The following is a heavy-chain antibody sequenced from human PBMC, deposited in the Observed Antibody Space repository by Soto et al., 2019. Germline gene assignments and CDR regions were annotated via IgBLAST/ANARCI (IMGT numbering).Heavy chain of an antibody. CDR2: ISGYDGHT. D-gene: IGHD3-16*01. Sequence: QVQLEQSGAEVRKPGASVKVSFKASDYTFTAYGITWVRQAPGQGLEWMGWISGYDGHTKYTQKFQGRVIMTTDTSTSTVYMDLRSLRSDDTAVYYCAREGEMPYYYYGLDVWGQGTTVTVSS. J-gene: IGHJ6*02. CDR1: DYTFTAYG. CDR3: AREGEMPYYYYGLDV. V-gene: IGHV1-18*01.